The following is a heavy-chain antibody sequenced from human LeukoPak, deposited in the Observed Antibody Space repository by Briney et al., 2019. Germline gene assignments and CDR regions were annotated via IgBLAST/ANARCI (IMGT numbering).Heavy chain of an antibody. CDR1: GGSISSGDYY. CDR2: IYYSGST. CDR3: ARVGEVELRVRYYYMDV. Sequence: PSQTLSLTCTVSGGSISSGDYYWSWIRQPPGKGLEWIGYIYYSGSTYYNPSLKSRVTISVDTSKNQFSLKLSSVTAADTAVYYCARVGEVELRVRYYYMDVWGKGTTVTVSS. D-gene: IGHD2-21*01. V-gene: IGHV4-30-4*08. J-gene: IGHJ6*03.